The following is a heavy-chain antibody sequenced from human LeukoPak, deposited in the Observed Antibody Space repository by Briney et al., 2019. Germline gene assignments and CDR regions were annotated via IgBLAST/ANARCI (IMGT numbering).Heavy chain of an antibody. D-gene: IGHD3-10*01. Sequence: GGSLRLSCAASRFSFSNYAMHWVRQDSGRGLEWLAVISHDGINTYYADSVKGRFTISRDNSKNTLYLQLNSLRAEDTAVYYCARDTEVRGVDMGYYFDYWGQGTLVTVSS. CDR2: ISHDGINT. CDR1: RFSFSNYA. CDR3: ARDTEVRGVDMGYYFDY. V-gene: IGHV3-30*03. J-gene: IGHJ4*02.